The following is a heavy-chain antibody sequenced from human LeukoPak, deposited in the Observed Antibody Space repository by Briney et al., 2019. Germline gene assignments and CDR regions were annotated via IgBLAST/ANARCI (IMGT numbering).Heavy chain of an antibody. J-gene: IGHJ4*02. D-gene: IGHD3-22*01. Sequence: GGSLRLSCAASGFTFDDYAMHWVRQAPGKGLEWVSGISWNSGSIGYADSVKGRFTISRDNAKSSLYLQMNSLRAEDTALYYCAKGNNYYDSSGLGYWGQGTLVTVSS. V-gene: IGHV3-9*01. CDR3: AKGNNYYDSSGLGY. CDR2: ISWNSGSI. CDR1: GFTFDDYA.